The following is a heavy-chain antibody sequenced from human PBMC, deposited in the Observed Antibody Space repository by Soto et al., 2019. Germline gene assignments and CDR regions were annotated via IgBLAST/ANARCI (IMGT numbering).Heavy chain of an antibody. Sequence: PGGSLRLSCAASGFTFNNYAMNWVRQAPGKGLEWVATISGTGGSTYYADSVKGRFTISRDNSKNTLYLQMNSLRAEDTAVYYCANPSVPAASYWGQGTLVTVSS. CDR2: ISGTGGST. V-gene: IGHV3-23*01. D-gene: IGHD2-2*01. CDR1: GFTFNNYA. J-gene: IGHJ4*02. CDR3: ANPSVPAASY.